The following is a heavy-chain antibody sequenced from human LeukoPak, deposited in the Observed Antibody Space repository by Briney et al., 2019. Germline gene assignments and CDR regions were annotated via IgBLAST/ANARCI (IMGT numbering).Heavy chain of an antibody. D-gene: IGHD2-15*01. J-gene: IGHJ3*02. V-gene: IGHV3-48*01. CDR1: GFTFSSYS. CDR3: ARGYCSGGSCPKVHVFYAFDI. Sequence: PGGSLRLSCAASGFTFSSYSMNWVRQAPGKGLEWVSYISSSSSTIYYADSVKGRFTISRDNAKNSLYLQMNSLRAEDTAVYYCARGYCSGGSCPKVHVFYAFDIWGQGTMVTVSS. CDR2: ISSSSSTI.